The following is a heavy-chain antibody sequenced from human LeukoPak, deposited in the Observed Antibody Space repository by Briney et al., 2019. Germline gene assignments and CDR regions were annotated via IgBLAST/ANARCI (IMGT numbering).Heavy chain of an antibody. CDR3: ARESGFGELGAFDI. CDR1: GGSISSGGYS. D-gene: IGHD3-10*01. J-gene: IGHJ3*02. Sequence: PSQTLSLTCAVSGGSISSGGYSGSWIRQPPGTGLEWLGYIYHSGSTYYNPSLKSRVTISVDRSKNQFSLKLSSVTAADTAVYYCARESGFGELGAFDIWGQGTMVTVSS. V-gene: IGHV4-30-2*01. CDR2: IYHSGST.